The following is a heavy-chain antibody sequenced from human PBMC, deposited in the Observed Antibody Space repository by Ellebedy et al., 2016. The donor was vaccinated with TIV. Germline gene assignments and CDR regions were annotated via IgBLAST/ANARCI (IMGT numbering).Heavy chain of an antibody. CDR3: ARESGGSSSWVFDY. Sequence: GESLKISCAASGFTFSSYGMHWVRQAPGKGLEWVAVIWYDGSNKYYADSVKGRFTISRDNSKNTLYLQMNSLRAEDTAVYYCARESGGSSSWVFDYWGQGTLVTVSS. CDR1: GFTFSSYG. CDR2: IWYDGSNK. J-gene: IGHJ4*02. V-gene: IGHV3-33*01. D-gene: IGHD6-13*01.